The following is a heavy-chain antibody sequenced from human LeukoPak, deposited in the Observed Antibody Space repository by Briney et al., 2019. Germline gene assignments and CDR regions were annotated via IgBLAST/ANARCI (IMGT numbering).Heavy chain of an antibody. CDR1: GFIVSSNY. V-gene: IGHV3-53*01. D-gene: IGHD4-11*01. J-gene: IGHJ4*02. Sequence: GGSLTLSCAASGFIVSSNYMSWVRQAPGKGLEWVSVIYSGGTTYYADSVKGRFTISRDNAKNSLYLQMNSLRADDTAVYYCARGPTVTYFDYGGQGTLVTVSS. CDR3: ARGPTVTYFDY. CDR2: IYSGGTT.